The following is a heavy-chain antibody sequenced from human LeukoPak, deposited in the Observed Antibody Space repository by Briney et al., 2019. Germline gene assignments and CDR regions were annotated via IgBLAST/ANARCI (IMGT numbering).Heavy chain of an antibody. D-gene: IGHD2-2*01. V-gene: IGHV4-30-2*01. CDR3: ARTLVVVNWFDP. CDR1: GGSISSGGYY. J-gene: IGHJ5*02. CDR2: IYHSGST. Sequence: SETLSLTCTVSGGSISSGGYYWSWIRQPPGKGLEWIGYIYHSGSTYYNPSLKSRVTISVDRSKNQFSLKLSSVTAADTAVYYCARTLVVVNWFDPWGQGTLVTVSS.